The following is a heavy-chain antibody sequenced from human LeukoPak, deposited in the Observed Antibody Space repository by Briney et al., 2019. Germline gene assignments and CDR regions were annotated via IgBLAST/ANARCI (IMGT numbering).Heavy chain of an antibody. Sequence: GGSLRLSCAASGFTFSSYGMHWVRQAPGKGLEWVAVIWYDGSNKYYADSVKGRFTISRDNSKNTLYLQMNSLRADDTAVYYCARDPGYDSSGYYFPDYWGQGTLVTVSS. CDR2: IWYDGSNK. V-gene: IGHV3-33*01. CDR3: ARDPGYDSSGYYFPDY. J-gene: IGHJ4*02. D-gene: IGHD3-22*01. CDR1: GFTFSSYG.